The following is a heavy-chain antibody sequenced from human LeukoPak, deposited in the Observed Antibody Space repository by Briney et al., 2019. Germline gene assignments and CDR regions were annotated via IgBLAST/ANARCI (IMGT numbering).Heavy chain of an antibody. CDR3: ARDSVAGGLIDY. CDR2: IYYSGST. Sequence: ASETLCLTCTVSGGSISSYYWSWIRQPPGKGLEWIGYIYYSGSTNYNPSLKSRVTISVDTSKNQFSLKLSSVTAADTAVYYCARDSVAGGLIDYWGQGTLVTVSS. J-gene: IGHJ4*02. D-gene: IGHD6-19*01. CDR1: GGSISSYY. V-gene: IGHV4-59*01.